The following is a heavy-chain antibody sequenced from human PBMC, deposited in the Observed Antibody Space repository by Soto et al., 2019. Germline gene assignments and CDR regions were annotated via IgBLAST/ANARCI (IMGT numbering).Heavy chain of an antibody. CDR2: INAGNGNT. J-gene: IGHJ3*02. D-gene: IGHD2-15*01. V-gene: IGHV1-3*01. CDR1: GYTFTSYA. Sequence: QVPLVQSGAEVKKPGASVKVSCKASGYTFTSYAMHWVRQAPGQRLEWMGWINAGNGNTKYSQKFQGRVTITRDTSASTAYMELSSLRSEDTDMYYCARDCSGGSCYSPAFDIWGQGTMVTVSS. CDR3: ARDCSGGSCYSPAFDI.